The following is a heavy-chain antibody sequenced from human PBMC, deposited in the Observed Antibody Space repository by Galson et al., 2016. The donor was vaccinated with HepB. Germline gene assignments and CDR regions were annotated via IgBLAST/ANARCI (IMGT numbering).Heavy chain of an antibody. V-gene: IGHV4-34*01. CDR2: IDYSGNT. CDR1: GGSLSAYF. J-gene: IGHJ4*02. D-gene: IGHD1-26*01. CDR3: ARHSHTVGLDF. Sequence: SETLSLTCAANGGSLSAYFWTWIRQPPGKGLEWIGEIDYSGNTKYNPSLKGRFTMSVDTSKTQFSLKLSSVTAADTAVYYCARHSHTVGLDFWGQGTLVTVSS.